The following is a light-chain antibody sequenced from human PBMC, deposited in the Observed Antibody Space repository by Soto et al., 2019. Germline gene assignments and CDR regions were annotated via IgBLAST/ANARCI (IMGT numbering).Light chain of an antibody. CDR1: QSISSY. CDR2: AAS. Sequence: DIQMTQSPSSLSASVGDRVTITCRASQSISSYLNWYQQKPGKAPKLLIYAASSLQSGVPSRFSGSGSGTDFTLTISSLEPEDFAVYYCQQRSNWPKTFGQ. J-gene: IGKJ1*01. CDR3: QQRSNWPKT. V-gene: IGKV1-39*01.